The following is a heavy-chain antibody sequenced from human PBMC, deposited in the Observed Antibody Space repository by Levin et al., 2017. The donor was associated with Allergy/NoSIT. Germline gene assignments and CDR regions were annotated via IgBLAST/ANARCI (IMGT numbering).Heavy chain of an antibody. V-gene: IGHV3-30*18. CDR3: AKETYSSSVHFDY. Sequence: QLGESLKISCAASGFTFSSYGMHWVRQAPGKGLEWVAVISYDGSNKYYADSVKGRFTISRDNSKNTLYLQMNSLRAEDTAVYYCAKETYSSSVHFDYWGQGTLVTVSS. CDR2: ISYDGSNK. CDR1: GFTFSSYG. D-gene: IGHD6-6*01. J-gene: IGHJ4*02.